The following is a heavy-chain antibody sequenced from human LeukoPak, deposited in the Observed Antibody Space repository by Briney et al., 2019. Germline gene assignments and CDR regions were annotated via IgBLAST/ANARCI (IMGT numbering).Heavy chain of an antibody. V-gene: IGHV1-69*13. CDR3: ARGQSSSSLIDP. D-gene: IGHD6-6*01. Sequence: SVKVSCKASGGTVSSYAISWVRQAPGQGLEWMGGIIPIFGTANYAQKFQGRVTITADESTSTAYMELSSLRSEDTAVYYCARGQSSSSLIDPWGQGTLVTVSS. CDR1: GGTVSSYA. J-gene: IGHJ5*02. CDR2: IIPIFGTA.